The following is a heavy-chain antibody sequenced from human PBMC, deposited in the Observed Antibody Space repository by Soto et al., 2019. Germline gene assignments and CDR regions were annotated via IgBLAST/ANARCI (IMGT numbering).Heavy chain of an antibody. CDR3: ATSRHDYSGSGRYPYWFDP. CDR2: IYYSGST. J-gene: IGHJ5*02. Sequence: QVQLQESGPGLVKPSETLSLTCTVSGCSISSYYWSWIRQPPVKGLAWIGYIYYSGSTNYNPSLKLRVTISVDTSKDPFSLKLSAVTAADTAVYYCATSRHDYSGSGRYPYWFDPWCQGALVTVST. D-gene: IGHD3-10*01. V-gene: IGHV4-59*01. CDR1: GCSISSYY.